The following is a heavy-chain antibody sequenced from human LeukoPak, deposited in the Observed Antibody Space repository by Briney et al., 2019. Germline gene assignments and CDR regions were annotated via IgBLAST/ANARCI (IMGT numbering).Heavy chain of an antibody. J-gene: IGHJ4*02. CDR1: GFTFSSYE. CDR3: ARDLNGDHVFDY. CDR2: ISSTGNTI. V-gene: IGHV3-48*03. Sequence: GGSLRLSCAASGFTFSSYEMNWVRQAPGKGLEWVSYISSTGNTIYYADSVKGRFTISRDNAKNSLYLQMNSLRAEDTAFYYCARDLNGDHVFDYWGQGTLVTVSS. D-gene: IGHD4-17*01.